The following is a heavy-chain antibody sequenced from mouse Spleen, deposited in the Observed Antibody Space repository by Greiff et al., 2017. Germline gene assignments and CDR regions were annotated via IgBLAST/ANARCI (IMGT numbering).Heavy chain of an antibody. CDR3: ARGGTGRGCDY. CDR2: IDPANGNT. Sequence: EVQLQQSVAELVRPGASVQLSCPASGFPIKNPYMHWVKQMPSQGLEWIGRIDPANGNTQYAPKFQGKATITADTSSKTAYLQISRMTSEEKAIYDGARGGTGRGCDYWGQGTTLTVSS. D-gene: IGHD3-3*01. CDR1: GFPIKNPY. V-gene: IGHV14-3*01. J-gene: IGHJ2*01.